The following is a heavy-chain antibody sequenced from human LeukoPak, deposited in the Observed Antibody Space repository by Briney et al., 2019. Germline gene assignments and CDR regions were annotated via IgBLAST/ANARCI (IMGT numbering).Heavy chain of an antibody. J-gene: IGHJ4*02. CDR3: AKRLAMTGTYHFDY. CDR2: ICGSGGCT. CDR1: GFTFSTYA. Sequence: GGSLRLSCAASGFTFSTYAMSWVRQAPGRGLEWVSGICGSGGCTYYADSVKGRFTISRDNSKNTLYLQMNSLRAEDTAVYYCAKRLAMTGTYHFDYWGQGTLVTVSS. D-gene: IGHD6-19*01. V-gene: IGHV3-23*01.